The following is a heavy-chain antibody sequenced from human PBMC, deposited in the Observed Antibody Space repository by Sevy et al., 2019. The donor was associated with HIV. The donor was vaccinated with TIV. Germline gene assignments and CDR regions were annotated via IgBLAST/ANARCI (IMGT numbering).Heavy chain of an antibody. D-gene: IGHD5-18*01. V-gene: IGHV3-30*18. Sequence: GGSLRLPCAASGLTFSTYGMHWVRQAPGKGLEWVAVISYDGNIQYYAYSVKGRFTVSRDNSKNTLYLQMNSLRAEDSAVYYCAKDQGGYNYAPGYWGQGTLVTVSS. J-gene: IGHJ4*02. CDR3: AKDQGGYNYAPGY. CDR1: GLTFSTYG. CDR2: ISYDGNIQ.